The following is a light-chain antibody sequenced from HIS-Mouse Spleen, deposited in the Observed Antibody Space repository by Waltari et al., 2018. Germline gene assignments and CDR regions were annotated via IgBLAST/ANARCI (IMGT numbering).Light chain of an antibody. CDR3: QQYYSTPWT. CDR1: QSVLYSSNNQNY. V-gene: IGKV4-1*01. Sequence: DIVMTQSPDSLAVSLGERATINCQSSQSVLYSSNNQNYLAWYQQKPGQPPKLLIYWASTRESGVPDRFSGSGSGTDFTLTISSLQAEDVAVYYCQQYYSTPWTFGQGTKVEIK. CDR2: WAS. J-gene: IGKJ1*01.